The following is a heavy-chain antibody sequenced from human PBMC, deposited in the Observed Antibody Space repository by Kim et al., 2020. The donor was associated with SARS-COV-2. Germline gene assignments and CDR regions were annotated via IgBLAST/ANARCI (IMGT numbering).Heavy chain of an antibody. CDR3: AKDSDPWGYSSSWYIFVYYGMDV. V-gene: IGHV3-33*06. CDR1: GFTFSSYG. CDR2: IWYDGSNK. Sequence: GGSLRLSCAASGFTFSSYGMHWVRQAPGKGLEWVAVIWYDGSNKYYADSVKGRFTISRDNSKNTLYLQMNSLRAEDTAVYYCAKDSDPWGYSSSWYIFVYYGMDVWGQGTTVTVSS. D-gene: IGHD6-13*01. J-gene: IGHJ6*02.